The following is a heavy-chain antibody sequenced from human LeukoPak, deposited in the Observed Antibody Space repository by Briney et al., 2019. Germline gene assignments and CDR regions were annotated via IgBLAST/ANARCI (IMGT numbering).Heavy chain of an antibody. CDR3: ARDPPSREGYYFDY. V-gene: IGHV3-30*04. CDR1: GFTFSSYA. J-gene: IGHJ4*02. CDR2: ISYDVSNK. Sequence: GRSLRLSSAASGFTFSSYAMHWVRQAPGKGLEWVAVISYDVSNKYYADSVKGRFTISRDNSKDTLYLQMNSLRAEDTAVYYCARDPPSREGYYFDYWGQGTLVTVSS.